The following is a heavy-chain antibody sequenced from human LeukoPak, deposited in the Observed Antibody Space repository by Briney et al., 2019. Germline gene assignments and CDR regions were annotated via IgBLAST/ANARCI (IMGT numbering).Heavy chain of an antibody. Sequence: GGSLRLSCAASGFIFSDYGMSWARQAPGKGLEWVSVISSTGGNTYYADSVKGRFTISRDNSKNTVYLQMNSLRAEDTALYYCSKEGSDDYYFDYWGQGNLLTVSS. CDR1: GFIFSDYG. D-gene: IGHD2-21*02. CDR3: SKEGSDDYYFDY. J-gene: IGHJ4*02. CDR2: ISSTGGNT. V-gene: IGHV3-23*01.